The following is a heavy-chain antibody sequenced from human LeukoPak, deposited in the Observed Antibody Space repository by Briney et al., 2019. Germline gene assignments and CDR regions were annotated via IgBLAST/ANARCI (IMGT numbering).Heavy chain of an antibody. D-gene: IGHD3/OR15-3a*01. CDR3: ARYGAPVSEGLLGKQYFDF. J-gene: IGHJ4*02. CDR1: GFTFSSFA. Sequence: GGSLRLSCVASGFTFSSFAMSWVRQAPGKGLQWVSTVSGNGVYTYYPDSVKGRFTISRDRSSNTVYLQVNSLSAEDTAVFYWARYGAPVSEGLLGKQYFDFWGRGARVTVSS. CDR2: VSGNGVYT. V-gene: IGHV3-23*01.